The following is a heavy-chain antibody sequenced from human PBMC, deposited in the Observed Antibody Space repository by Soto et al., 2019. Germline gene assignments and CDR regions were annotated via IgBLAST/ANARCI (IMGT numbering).Heavy chain of an antibody. J-gene: IGHJ5*02. V-gene: IGHV3-21*01. CDR2: ISITGNYK. Sequence: EVQLVESGGDLVKPGGSLRLSCAASGFTFTSFNMDWVRQAPGKGLEWVSSISITGNYKYYADSLKGRFTSPRDNAQNFLFLQRAGLRPDDTAVYYCASRRLEYCTGGTCPESWGQGTLVTVTS. CDR3: ASRRLEYCTGGTCPES. D-gene: IGHD2-15*01. CDR1: GFTFTSFN.